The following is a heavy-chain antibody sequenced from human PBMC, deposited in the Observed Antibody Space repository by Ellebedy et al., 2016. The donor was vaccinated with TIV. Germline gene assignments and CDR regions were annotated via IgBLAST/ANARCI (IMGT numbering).Heavy chain of an antibody. CDR1: GYSYTSHY. J-gene: IGHJ3*01. CDR2: ITPSDGGT. D-gene: IGHD2-2*01. CDR3: VRVDGYASSQTL. Sequence: ASVKVSXXAIGYSYTSHYVHWVRQAPGQGLEWMGTITPSDGGTTFAQRFQDRLTMTRDTSTDTVYMDLRSLISEDTATYYCVRVDGYASSQTLWGQGTTVTVSS. V-gene: IGHV1-46*01.